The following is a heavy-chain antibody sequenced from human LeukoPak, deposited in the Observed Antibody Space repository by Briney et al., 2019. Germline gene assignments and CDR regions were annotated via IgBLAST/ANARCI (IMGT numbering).Heavy chain of an antibody. CDR2: IYHSGST. Sequence: PSETLSLTCTVSGYSISSGYYWGWIRQPPGKGLEWIGSIYHSGSTYYNPSLKSRVTISVDTSKNQFSLKLSSVTAADTAVYYCAGGSGWLIESWGQGTLVTVSS. CDR3: AGGSGWLIES. CDR1: GYSISSGYY. D-gene: IGHD6-19*01. J-gene: IGHJ4*02. V-gene: IGHV4-38-2*02.